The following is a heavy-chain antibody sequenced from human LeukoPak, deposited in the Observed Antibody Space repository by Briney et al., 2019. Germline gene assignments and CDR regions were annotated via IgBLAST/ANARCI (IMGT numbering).Heavy chain of an antibody. CDR2: INHSGST. CDR3: ARGRPASYGSATNWFDP. Sequence: KPSETLSLTCAVYGGSFSGYYWSWIRQPPGKGLEWIGEINHSGSTNSNPSIKSRVTISVDSSKTQFSLKLSSVTAADTAVYYCARGRPASYGSATNWFDPWGQGTLVTVSS. CDR1: GGSFSGYY. V-gene: IGHV4-34*01. D-gene: IGHD3-10*01. J-gene: IGHJ5*01.